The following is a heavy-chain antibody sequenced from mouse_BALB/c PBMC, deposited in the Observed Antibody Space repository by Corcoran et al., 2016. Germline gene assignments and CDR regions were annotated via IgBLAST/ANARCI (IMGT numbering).Heavy chain of an antibody. D-gene: IGHD1-1*01. V-gene: IGHV3-6*02. CDR3: ARDYYGRSYFDY. Sequence: DVQLQESGPGLVKPSQSLSLTCSVTGYSITSGYYWNWIRQFPGNKLEWMGYISYDGSNNYNPSLKNRISITRDTSKNQFFLKLNSVTTEDTATYYCARDYYGRSYFDYWGQGTTLTVSS. J-gene: IGHJ2*01. CDR1: GYSITSGYY. CDR2: ISYDGSN.